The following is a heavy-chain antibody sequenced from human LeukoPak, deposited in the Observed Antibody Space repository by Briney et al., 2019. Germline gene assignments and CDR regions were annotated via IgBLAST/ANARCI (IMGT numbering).Heavy chain of an antibody. D-gene: IGHD6-13*01. CDR3: ARSFRIAAAIDY. Sequence: GGSLRLSCAASGFTFSSYAMHWVRQAPGKGLEWVAVISYDGSNKYYADSVKGRFTISRDNSKNTLYLQMNSLRAEDTAVYYCARSFRIAAAIDYWGQGTLVTVSS. J-gene: IGHJ4*02. CDR1: GFTFSSYA. CDR2: ISYDGSNK. V-gene: IGHV3-30-3*01.